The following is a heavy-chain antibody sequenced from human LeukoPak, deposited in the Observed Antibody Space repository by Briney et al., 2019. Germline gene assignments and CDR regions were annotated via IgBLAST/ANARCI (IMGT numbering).Heavy chain of an antibody. V-gene: IGHV3-74*01. CDR3: ARAAVDTPATFDY. CDR2: INGDGRNI. J-gene: IGHJ4*02. Sequence: GGSLRLSCVASGFTFSSYWMHWVRQDPRKGLVWVSRINGDGRNINYADSVRGRFTISRDNAKNTLYLQMNTLRVEDTAVFYCARAAVDTPATFDYWGQGTLVTVSS. CDR1: GFTFSSYW. D-gene: IGHD6-13*01.